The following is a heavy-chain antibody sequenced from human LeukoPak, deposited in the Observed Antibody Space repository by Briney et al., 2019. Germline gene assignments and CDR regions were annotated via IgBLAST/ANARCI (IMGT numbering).Heavy chain of an antibody. CDR3: ASEREQLVFDI. D-gene: IGHD6-6*01. V-gene: IGHV4-59*01. CDR2: IYYSGST. J-gene: IGHJ3*02. Sequence: SETLSLTCTVSGGSISSYYWSWIRQPPGKALEWIEYIYYSGSTNYNPSLKSRVTISVDTSKNQFSLKLSSVTAADTAVYYCASEREQLVFDIWGQGTMVTVSS. CDR1: GGSISSYY.